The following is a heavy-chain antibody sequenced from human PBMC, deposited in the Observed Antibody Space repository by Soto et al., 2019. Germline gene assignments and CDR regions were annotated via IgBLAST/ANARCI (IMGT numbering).Heavy chain of an antibody. D-gene: IGHD2-8*02. J-gene: IGHJ3*02. CDR1: GVSCRSYD. V-gene: IGHV3-23*01. CDR3: AKATATGGGAFDI. CDR2: ILVDGRT. Sequence: CGCIRLGSAACGVSCRSYDMGGVRKAPGKGLEWVSTILVDGRTFYVDSVKGRFAISRDSSNNMVYLQMNSLTAGDTALYYCAKATATGGGAFDICGQGTMVTVSS.